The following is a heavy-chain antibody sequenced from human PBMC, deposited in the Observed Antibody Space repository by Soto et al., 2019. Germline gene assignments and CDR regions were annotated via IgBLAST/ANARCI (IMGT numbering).Heavy chain of an antibody. CDR2: ISAYNGNT. CDR1: GYTFTSYG. CDR3: AKGMAVWGSYPAMNWFDP. Sequence: ASVKVSCKASGYTFTSYGISWVRQAPGQGLEWMGWISAYNGNTNYAQKLQGRVTMTTDTSTSTAYMELRSLRSDDTAVYYCAKGMAVWGSYPAMNWFDPWGQGTLVTVSS. D-gene: IGHD3-16*02. J-gene: IGHJ5*02. V-gene: IGHV1-18*01.